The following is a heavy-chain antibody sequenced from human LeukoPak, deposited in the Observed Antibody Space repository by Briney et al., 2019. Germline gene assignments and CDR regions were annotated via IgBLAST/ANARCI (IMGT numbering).Heavy chain of an antibody. J-gene: IGHJ5*02. CDR2: ISYDGDNE. D-gene: IGHD6-13*01. V-gene: IGHV3-30*18. CDR1: GFPFRNYD. CDR3: AKDKWNLGTAAALDP. Sequence: PGGSLRLSCAASGFPFRNYDMHWVRQAPGKGLAWVALISYDGDNEYYTDSVKGRFTISRDNSKNTLSLQMNSLRPEGTAVYYCAKDKWNLGTAAALDPWGQGTLVTVSS.